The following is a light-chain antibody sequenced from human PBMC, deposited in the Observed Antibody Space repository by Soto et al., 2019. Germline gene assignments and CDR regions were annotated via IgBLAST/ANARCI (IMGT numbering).Light chain of an antibody. CDR1: QSVSSS. CDR2: DAS. V-gene: IGKV3-11*01. CDR3: QQRSNWPYT. Sequence: EIVLTQSPATLSLSPGERATLSCRASQSVSSSLAWYQQKPGQAPRLLIYDASNRATGIAARFSGSGSGTDFTRTISRLEPEDFAVYYCQQRSNWPYTFGQGTKLEIK. J-gene: IGKJ2*01.